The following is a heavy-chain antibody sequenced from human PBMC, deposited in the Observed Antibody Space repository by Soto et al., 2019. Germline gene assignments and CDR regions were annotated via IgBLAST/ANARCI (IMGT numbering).Heavy chain of an antibody. Sequence: SETLSLTCTVSGGSISSHYWSWIRQPPGKGLEWIGYISYSGSTNYNPSLKSRVTMSVDTSKNQFSLKLTSMTDADTAVYYCASTPIGFCSSGSCSLLYYFDHWGQGTLVTVSS. V-gene: IGHV4-59*11. D-gene: IGHD2-15*01. CDR1: GGSISSHY. J-gene: IGHJ4*02. CDR2: ISYSGST. CDR3: ASTPIGFCSSGSCSLLYYFDH.